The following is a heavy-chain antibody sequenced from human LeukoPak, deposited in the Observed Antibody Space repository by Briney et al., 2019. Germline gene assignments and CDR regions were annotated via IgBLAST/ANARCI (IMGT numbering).Heavy chain of an antibody. CDR3: ARDRYGGNSGSFDY. J-gene: IGHJ4*02. D-gene: IGHD4-23*01. CDR1: GGTFSSYA. V-gene: IGHV1-69*05. CDR2: IIPIFGTA. Sequence: SVKVSCKASGGTFSSYAISWVRQAPGQGLEWMGGIIPIFGTANYARKFQGRVTITTDESTSTAYMELSSLRSEDTAVYYCARDRYGGNSGSFDYWGQGTLVTVSS.